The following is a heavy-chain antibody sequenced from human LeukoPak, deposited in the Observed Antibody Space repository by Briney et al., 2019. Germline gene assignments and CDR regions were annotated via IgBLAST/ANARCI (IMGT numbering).Heavy chain of an antibody. CDR2: IRYDGSNK. Sequence: GESLRLSCAASGFTFSSYGMHWVRQAPGKGLEWVAFIRYDGSNKYYADSVKGRFTISRDNSKNTLYLQMNSLRAEDTAVYYCARDPCPTQAADSGCDAFDIWGQGTMVTVSS. V-gene: IGHV3-30*02. D-gene: IGHD2-15*01. CDR3: ARDPCPTQAADSGCDAFDI. J-gene: IGHJ3*02. CDR1: GFTFSSYG.